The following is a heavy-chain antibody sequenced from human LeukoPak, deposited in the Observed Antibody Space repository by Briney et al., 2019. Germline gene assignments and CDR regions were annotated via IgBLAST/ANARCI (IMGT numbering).Heavy chain of an antibody. CDR3: AKVLIIAAAAKGFDY. V-gene: IGHV3-74*01. J-gene: IGHJ4*02. Sequence: PWGSLTLSCAASGFTFSSYWMHWVRQAPGKGLVWVSRINSDGSSTSYADPVKGRFTISRDNAKNTLYLQMNSLRAEDTAVYYCAKVLIIAAAAKGFDYWAQGTLVTVSS. CDR1: GFTFSSYW. D-gene: IGHD6-13*01. CDR2: INSDGSST.